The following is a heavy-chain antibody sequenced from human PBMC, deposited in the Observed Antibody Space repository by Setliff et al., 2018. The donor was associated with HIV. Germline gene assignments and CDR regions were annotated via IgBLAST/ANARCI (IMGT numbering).Heavy chain of an antibody. CDR3: ARERVLETYYNFWSGSDHWFDP. D-gene: IGHD3-3*01. V-gene: IGHV3-33*01. J-gene: IGHJ5*02. CDR2: IWYDGSNK. CDR1: TFTFSNYA. Sequence: GGSLRLSCAASTFTFSNYAMHWVRQAPGKGLEWVAVIWYDGSNKYYEDSVKGRFTISRDNSKNTLYLQMNSLRGEDTAAYYCARERVLETYYNFWSGSDHWFDPWGQGTLVTVSS.